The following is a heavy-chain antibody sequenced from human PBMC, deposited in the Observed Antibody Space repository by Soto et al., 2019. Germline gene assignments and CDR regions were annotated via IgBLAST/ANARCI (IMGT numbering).Heavy chain of an antibody. Sequence: QVQLVQSGGEVKKPGASVKVSCKASGYTFTNYGISWVRQAPGQGLEWLGWISTYNSNTNSAPRLQGRLTMTTDTSTSTAYMELRSLTSDDTAVYYCARDERDSCSGGACFHFDYWGQGTLVTVSS. CDR1: GYTFTNYG. V-gene: IGHV1-18*04. CDR3: ARDERDSCSGGACFHFDY. CDR2: ISTYNSNT. J-gene: IGHJ4*02. D-gene: IGHD2-15*01.